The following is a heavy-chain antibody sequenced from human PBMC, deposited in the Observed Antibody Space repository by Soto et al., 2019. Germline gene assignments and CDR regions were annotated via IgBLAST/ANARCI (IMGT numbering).Heavy chain of an antibody. CDR1: GFICSSYD. D-gene: IGHD1-26*01. J-gene: IGHJ3*02. CDR3: AKATATSGGAFEI. V-gene: IGHV3-23*01. Sequence: GGSLRLSCAVSGFICSSYDMSWVRQAPGKGLEWVSTILVGGSTHYEDSVKGRFTISRDTSKNTVYLQMSSLTAGDTAFYYCAKATATSGGAFEIYGQGTMVTVSS. CDR2: ILVGGST.